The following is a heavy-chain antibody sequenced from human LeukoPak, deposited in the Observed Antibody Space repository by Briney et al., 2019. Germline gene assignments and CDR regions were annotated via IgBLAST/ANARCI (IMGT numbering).Heavy chain of an antibody. CDR3: ARSIPMVRGVISWFDP. J-gene: IGHJ5*02. D-gene: IGHD3-10*01. Sequence: GASVKVSCKASGYTFTNNFMHWVRQAPGQGLEWMGIINPSGGSTSYAQKFQGRVTMTRDMSTSTVYMELSSLRSEDTAVYYCARSIPMVRGVISWFDPWGQGTLVTVSS. CDR2: INPSGGST. V-gene: IGHV1-46*01. CDR1: GYTFTNNF.